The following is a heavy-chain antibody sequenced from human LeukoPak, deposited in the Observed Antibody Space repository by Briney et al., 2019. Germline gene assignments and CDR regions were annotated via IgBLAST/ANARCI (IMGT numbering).Heavy chain of an antibody. CDR3: ARDLKRGYSSGRYSWGTGSSNDY. V-gene: IGHV1-18*01. CDR1: GYTFTSYG. D-gene: IGHD6-19*01. CDR2: ISGYNGNT. J-gene: IGHJ4*02. Sequence: ASVKVSCKASGYTFTSYGISWVRQAPGQGLEWMGWISGYNGNTNYAQKLQGRVAMTTDTSTSTAYMELRSLRSDDTAVYYCARDLKRGYSSGRYSWGTGSSNDYWGQGTLVTVSS.